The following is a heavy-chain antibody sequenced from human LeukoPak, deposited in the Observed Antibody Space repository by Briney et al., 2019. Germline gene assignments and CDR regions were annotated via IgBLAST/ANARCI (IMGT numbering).Heavy chain of an antibody. CDR3: ARHGLKLVGASTIYFDN. CDR1: GGSISNNY. J-gene: IGHJ4*02. D-gene: IGHD1-26*01. V-gene: IGHV4-59*08. CDR2: IHFSGST. Sequence: PSETLSLTCSVSGGSISNNYWSWIRQSPEKGLEWIGYIHFSGSTDYNPSFKSRVVVSVDTSKNQFSLKLYSVTAADTAVYYCARHGLKLVGASTIYFDNWGQGTLVTVSS.